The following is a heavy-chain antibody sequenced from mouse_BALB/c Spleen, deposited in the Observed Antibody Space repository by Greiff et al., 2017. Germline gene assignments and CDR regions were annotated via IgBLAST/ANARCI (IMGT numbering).Heavy chain of an antibody. CDR1: GFTFSDYY. CDR2: ISDGGSYT. J-gene: IGHJ3*01. Sequence: EVQGVESGGGLVKPGGSLKLSCAASGFTFSDYYMYWVRQTPEKRLEWVATISDGGSYTYYPDSVKGRFTISRDNAKNNLYLQMSSLKSEDTAMYYCAREGGGLRGFAYWGQGTLVTVSA. CDR3: AREGGGLRGFAY. V-gene: IGHV5-4*02. D-gene: IGHD2-4*01.